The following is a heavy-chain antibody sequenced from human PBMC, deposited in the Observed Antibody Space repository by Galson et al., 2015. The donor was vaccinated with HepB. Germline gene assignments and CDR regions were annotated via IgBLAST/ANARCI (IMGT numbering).Heavy chain of an antibody. V-gene: IGHV5-10-1*01. Sequence: QSGAEVKKPGESLRISCKGSGYSFSNYWITWVRQVPGKGLEWMGRIDPTDSYTNYSPSFRCHVTISTDKSISTAYLQWSSLKASDTAIFYCARTSSAYDYVDSWGQGTLVTVSS. CDR2: IDPTDSYT. D-gene: IGHD5-12*01. J-gene: IGHJ4*02. CDR1: GYSFSNYW. CDR3: ARTSSAYDYVDS.